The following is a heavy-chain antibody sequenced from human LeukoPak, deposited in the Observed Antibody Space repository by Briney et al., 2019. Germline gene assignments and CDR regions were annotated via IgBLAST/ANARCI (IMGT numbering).Heavy chain of an antibody. CDR1: GYTFTNYD. CDR3: AREAVILATMGYYGMDV. D-gene: IGHD2-2*01. J-gene: IGHJ6*02. V-gene: IGHV1-8*01. CDR2: MNPNSGYT. Sequence: ASVKVSCKASGYTFTNYDINWVRQATGQGLEWMGWMNPNSGYTGYAQKFQGRFTMTRNTSISTAYMELSSLRSEDTAVYYCAREAVILATMGYYGMDVWGQGTTVSVSS.